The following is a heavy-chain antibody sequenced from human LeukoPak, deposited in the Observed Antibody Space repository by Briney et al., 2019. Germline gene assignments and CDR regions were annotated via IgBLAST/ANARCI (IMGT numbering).Heavy chain of an antibody. CDR2: ISAYNGNT. CDR3: ASFRLWFGELLYYYYYGMDV. D-gene: IGHD3-10*01. V-gene: IGHV1-18*01. J-gene: IGHJ6*02. CDR1: GYTFTSYG. Sequence: ASVKVSCKASGYTFTSYGISCVRQAPGQGLEWMGWISAYNGNTNYAQKLQGRVTMTTDTSTSTAYMELRSLRSDDTAVYYCASFRLWFGELLYYYYYGMDVWGQGTTVTVSS.